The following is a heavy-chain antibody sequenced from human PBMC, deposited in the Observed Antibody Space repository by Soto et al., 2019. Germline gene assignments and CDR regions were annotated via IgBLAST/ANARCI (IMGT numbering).Heavy chain of an antibody. Sequence: TLSLACTVSGACINSGGYYWSWIRQLPGKGLEWIGYIYFSGSTYYNPSLESRVTISLDTSQNQFSLKLSSVTAADTAVYYCASGNAWEVGLGYWGQGTLVTVSS. J-gene: IGHJ4*02. D-gene: IGHD1-26*01. CDR1: GACINSGGYY. V-gene: IGHV4-31*03. CDR3: ASGNAWEVGLGY. CDR2: IYFSGST.